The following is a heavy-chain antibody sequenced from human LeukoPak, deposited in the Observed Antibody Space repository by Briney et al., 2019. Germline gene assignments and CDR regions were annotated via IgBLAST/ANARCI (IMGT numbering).Heavy chain of an antibody. V-gene: IGHV3-53*01. CDR1: GFTVSSSY. CDR2: IYSGGST. CDR3: AATYGDYVSDAFGI. D-gene: IGHD4-17*01. J-gene: IGHJ3*02. Sequence: GGSLRLSCAASGFTVSSSYMSWVRQAPGKGLEWVSVIYSGGSTYYADSVKGRFTISRDNSKNTLYLQMNSLRAEDTAVYYCAATYGDYVSDAFGIWGQGTMVTVSS.